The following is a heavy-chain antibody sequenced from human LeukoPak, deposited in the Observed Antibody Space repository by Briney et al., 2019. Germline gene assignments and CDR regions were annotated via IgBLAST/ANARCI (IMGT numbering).Heavy chain of an antibody. CDR3: AKIVGDCSGGSCYLPDYYYYYMDV. J-gene: IGHJ6*03. CDR1: GFTFSSYG. V-gene: IGHV3-30*02. Sequence: GGSLRLSCAASGFTFSSYGMHWVRQAPGKGLEWVAFIRYDGSNKYYADSVKGRFTISRDNSKNTLYLQMNSLRAEDTAVYYCAKIVGDCSGGSCYLPDYYYYYMDVWGKGTTVTVSS. CDR2: IRYDGSNK. D-gene: IGHD2-15*01.